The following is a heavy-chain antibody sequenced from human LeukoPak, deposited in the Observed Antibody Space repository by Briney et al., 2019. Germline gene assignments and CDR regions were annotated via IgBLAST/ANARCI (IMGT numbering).Heavy chain of an antibody. V-gene: IGHV1-69*13. CDR1: GGTFSSYA. J-gene: IGHJ6*02. CDR3: ASSLRLLEWSNYYYYGMDV. D-gene: IGHD3-3*01. CDR2: IIPIFGTA. Sequence: SVKVSCKASGGTFSSYAISWVRQAPGQGLEWMGGIIPIFGTANYAQKFQGRVTITADESTSTAYMELSSLRSEDTAVYYCASSLRLLEWSNYYYYGMDVWGQGTTVTVSS.